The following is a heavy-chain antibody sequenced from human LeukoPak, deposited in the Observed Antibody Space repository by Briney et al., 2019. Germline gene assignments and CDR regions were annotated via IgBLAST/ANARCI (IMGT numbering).Heavy chain of an antibody. CDR2: ISGSGGST. CDR3: AKDWGGIAVSNRFDP. J-gene: IGHJ5*02. CDR1: GFTFSSYG. Sequence: GGTLRLSCAASGFTFSSYGMSWVRQAPGKGLEWVSAISGSGGSTYYADSVKGRFTISRDNSKNTLYLQMNSLRAEDTAVYYCAKDWGGIAVSNRFDPWGQGTLVTVSS. V-gene: IGHV3-23*01. D-gene: IGHD6-19*01.